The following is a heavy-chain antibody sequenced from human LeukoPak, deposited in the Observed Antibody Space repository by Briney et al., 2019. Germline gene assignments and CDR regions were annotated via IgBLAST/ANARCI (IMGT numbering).Heavy chain of an antibody. J-gene: IGHJ4*02. V-gene: IGHV4-59*01. Sequence: SETLSLTCTVSGGSISSYYWSWIRQPPGKGLEWIGYIYYSGSTNYNPSLKSRVTISVDTSKNQFSLKLSSVTAADTAVYYCARVSSDIVATGDYWGQGILVTVSS. CDR2: IYYSGST. D-gene: IGHD5-12*01. CDR3: ARVSSDIVATGDY. CDR1: GGSISSYY.